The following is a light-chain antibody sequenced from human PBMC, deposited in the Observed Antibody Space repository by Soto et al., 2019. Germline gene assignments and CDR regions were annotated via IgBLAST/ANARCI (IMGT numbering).Light chain of an antibody. CDR3: CSYAGSYTYV. V-gene: IGLV2-11*01. CDR2: DVS. Sequence: QSALTQPRSVSGSPGQSVTISCAVAGNNVGGYNSVSWYQQHPGEAPKLILYDVSKRPSGIPDRFSGSKSGNTASLTISGLQADDETDYYCCSYAGSYTYVFGTGTKLTVL. CDR1: GNNVGGYNS. J-gene: IGLJ1*01.